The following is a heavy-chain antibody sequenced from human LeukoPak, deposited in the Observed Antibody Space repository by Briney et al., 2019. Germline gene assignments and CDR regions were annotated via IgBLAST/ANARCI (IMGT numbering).Heavy chain of an antibody. D-gene: IGHD2-2*02. Sequence: GGSLRLSCAASGFTFSSYWMSWVRQAPGKGLEWVAFIRYDGSNKYYADSVKGRFTISRDNSKNTLYLQMNSLRAEDTAVYYCAKDQDCSSTSCYSWWMNYFDYWGQGTLVTVSS. CDR2: IRYDGSNK. V-gene: IGHV3-30*02. CDR3: AKDQDCSSTSCYSWWMNYFDY. CDR1: GFTFSSYW. J-gene: IGHJ4*02.